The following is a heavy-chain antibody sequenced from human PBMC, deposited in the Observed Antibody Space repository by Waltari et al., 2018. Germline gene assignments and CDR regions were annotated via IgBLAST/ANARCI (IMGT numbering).Heavy chain of an antibody. Sequence: QVQLVQSGAEVKKPGSSVKVSCKASGGTFSSYTISWVRQAPGQGLEGMGRIIPSLGRANYAQKVQGRVTITADKSTSTAYMELSSLRSEDTAVYYCARIRIAVAGTFGAFDIWGQGTMVTVSS. CDR2: IIPSLGRA. V-gene: IGHV1-69*02. CDR3: ARIRIAVAGTFGAFDI. J-gene: IGHJ3*02. D-gene: IGHD6-19*01. CDR1: GGTFSSYT.